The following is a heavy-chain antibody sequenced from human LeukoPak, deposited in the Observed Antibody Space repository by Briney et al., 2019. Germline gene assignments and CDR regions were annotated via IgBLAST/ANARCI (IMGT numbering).Heavy chain of an antibody. CDR2: MNPNSGNT. J-gene: IGHJ3*02. D-gene: IGHD1-26*01. CDR1: GYTFTSYD. Sequence: ASVKVSCKASGYTFTSYDINWVRQATGQGLEWMGWMNPNSGNTGYAQKFQGRVTMTEDTSTDTAYMELSSLRSGDTAVYYCATDLEGARPSDAFDIWGQGTMVTVSS. CDR3: ATDLEGARPSDAFDI. V-gene: IGHV1-8*01.